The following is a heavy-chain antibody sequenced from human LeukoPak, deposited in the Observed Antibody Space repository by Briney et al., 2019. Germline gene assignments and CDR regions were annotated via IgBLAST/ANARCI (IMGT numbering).Heavy chain of an antibody. J-gene: IGHJ4*02. V-gene: IGHV3-30*18. CDR1: GFTFSSYA. D-gene: IGHD6-13*01. CDR3: ANQIGFSSSWSFDY. CDR2: ISYDGSNK. Sequence: PGGSLRLSCAASGFTFSSYAMHWVRQAPGKGLEWVSVISYDGSNKYYADSVKGRFTISRDNSENTLYLQMNSLRAEDTAVYYCANQIGFSSSWSFDYWGQGTLVPVSS.